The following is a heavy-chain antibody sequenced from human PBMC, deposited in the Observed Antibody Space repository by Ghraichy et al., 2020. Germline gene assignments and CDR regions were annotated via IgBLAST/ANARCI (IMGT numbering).Heavy chain of an antibody. Sequence: GGSLRLSCAASGFTFSTYSMSWVRQAPGKGLEWVSNINQSGGEKYYVDSVKGRFTISRDNAKNSLYLQMNSLRAEDTAVFYCARVTYYTVSENYNFGMDVWWQGNMVNVSS. CDR3: ARVTYYTVSENYNFGMDV. D-gene: IGHD3-10*01. V-gene: IGHV3-7*01. J-gene: IGHJ6*01. CDR1: GFTFSTYS. CDR2: INQSGGEK.